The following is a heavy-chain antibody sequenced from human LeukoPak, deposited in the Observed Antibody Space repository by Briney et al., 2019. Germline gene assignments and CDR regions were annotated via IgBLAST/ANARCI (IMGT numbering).Heavy chain of an antibody. CDR1: GCTFSIHG. D-gene: IGHD6-6*01. CDR2: ITTYNGNT. V-gene: IGHV1-18*01. Sequence: ASVKVSCKASGCTFSIHGISWVRQAPGEGLERLGRITTYNGNTNYALKLQDKLTMTTDTSTSTAYMELRSLTSDDTAVYYCARSPYSSSSYNYMDVWGKGTTVTVFS. J-gene: IGHJ6*03. CDR3: ARSPYSSSSYNYMDV.